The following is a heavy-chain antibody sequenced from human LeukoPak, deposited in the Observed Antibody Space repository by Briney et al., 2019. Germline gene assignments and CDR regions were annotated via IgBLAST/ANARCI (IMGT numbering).Heavy chain of an antibody. J-gene: IGHJ4*02. CDR3: ARGYSYGYVLDY. CDR1: GFTFSSYA. CDR2: ISHDGGNK. Sequence: GRSLRLSCAASGFTFSSYAMHWVRQAPGKGLEWVAVISHDGGNKYYADSVKGRFTISRDNSKNTLYLQMNSLRAEDTAVYYCARGYSYGYVLDYWGQGTLVTVSS. D-gene: IGHD5-18*01. V-gene: IGHV3-30*04.